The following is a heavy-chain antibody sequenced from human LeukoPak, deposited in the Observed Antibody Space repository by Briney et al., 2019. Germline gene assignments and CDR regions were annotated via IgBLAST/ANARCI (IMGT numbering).Heavy chain of an antibody. CDR3: ARGGLPIYYYYIDV. CDR2: VNPNSGGT. CDR1: GYSFTRYY. J-gene: IGHJ6*03. D-gene: IGHD3-16*01. V-gene: IGHV1-2*02. Sequence: GASVTVSCKASGYSFTRYYMHWVRQAPGQGLEWMGWVNPNSGGTNYEQQSQGRVTITRGNSINTAYMELSRLRSDDTAVYYCARGGLPIYYYYIDVWGKGTTVTVSS.